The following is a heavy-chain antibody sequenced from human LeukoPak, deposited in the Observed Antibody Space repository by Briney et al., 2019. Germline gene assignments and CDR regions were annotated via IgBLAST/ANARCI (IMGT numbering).Heavy chain of an antibody. V-gene: IGHV4-39*07. CDR3: ARGPYSYDSSGAFDI. CDR1: GGSISGSTYY. D-gene: IGHD3-22*01. CDR2: IYYSGST. J-gene: IGHJ3*02. Sequence: SETLSLTCTVFGGSISGSTYYWGWIRQPPGKGLEWIGSIYYSGSTYYNPSLKSRVTISVDTSKNQFSLKLSSVTAADTAVYFCARGPYSYDSSGAFDIWGQGTMVTVSS.